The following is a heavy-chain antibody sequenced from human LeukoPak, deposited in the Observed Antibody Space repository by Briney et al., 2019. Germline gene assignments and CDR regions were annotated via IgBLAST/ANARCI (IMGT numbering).Heavy chain of an antibody. CDR3: ARDGYFRGSSWYGGMDV. Sequence: GGSLRLSCAASGFTFSSHCMNWARQAPGKGLEWVANIKQDGSEKYYVDSVKGRFTISRDNAKNSLYLQMNSLRAEDTAVYYCARDGYFRGSSWYGGMDVWGQGTTVTVSS. D-gene: IGHD6-13*01. CDR2: IKQDGSEK. CDR1: GFTFSSHC. J-gene: IGHJ6*02. V-gene: IGHV3-7*01.